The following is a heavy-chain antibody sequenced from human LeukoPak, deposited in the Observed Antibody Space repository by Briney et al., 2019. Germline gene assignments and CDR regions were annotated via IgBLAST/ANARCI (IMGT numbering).Heavy chain of an antibody. CDR3: ARDRAGLWTHYYMDV. Sequence: PSETLSLTCTVSGGSISTSSYYWGWVRQPPGKGLEWIGSIYYSGSTYYNPSLKSRVTISVDTSKNQFSLKLSSVTAADTAVYYCARDRAGLWTHYYMDVWGKGTTVTVSS. V-gene: IGHV4-39*07. D-gene: IGHD3-16*01. CDR1: GGSISTSSYY. J-gene: IGHJ6*03. CDR2: IYYSGST.